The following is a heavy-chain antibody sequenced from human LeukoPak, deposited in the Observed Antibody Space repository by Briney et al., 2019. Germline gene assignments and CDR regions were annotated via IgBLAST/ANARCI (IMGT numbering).Heavy chain of an antibody. J-gene: IGHJ4*02. Sequence: PSETLSLTCAVYGGSFSGYYWSWIRQPPGKGLEWIGEINHSGRTNYNPSLKSRVTISVDTSKSQFSLKLSSVTAADTAVYYCARGQRYFYWSRIDYWGQGTLVTVSA. CDR3: ARGQRYFYWSRIDY. D-gene: IGHD3-9*01. CDR1: GGSFSGYY. CDR2: INHSGRT. V-gene: IGHV4-34*01.